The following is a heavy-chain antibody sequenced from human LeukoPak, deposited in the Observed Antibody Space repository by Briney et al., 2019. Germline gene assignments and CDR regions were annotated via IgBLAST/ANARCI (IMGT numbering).Heavy chain of an antibody. CDR1: GGSISSSSYY. J-gene: IGHJ3*02. CDR3: ARDPYYDSSGYCGKDDTFDI. D-gene: IGHD3-22*01. V-gene: IGHV4-39*07. CDR2: IYYGGST. Sequence: SETLSLTCTVSGGSISSSSYYWGWIRQPPGKGLEWIGSIYYGGSTYYNPSLKSRVTISVDTSKNQFSLKLSSVTAADTAVYYCARDPYYDSSGYCGKDDTFDIWGQGTMVTVSS.